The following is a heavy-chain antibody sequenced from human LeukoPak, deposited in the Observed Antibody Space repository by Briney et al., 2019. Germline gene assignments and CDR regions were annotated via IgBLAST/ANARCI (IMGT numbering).Heavy chain of an antibody. CDR1: GFILDNYA. J-gene: IGHJ4*02. V-gene: IGHV3-43*02. CDR3: ARESETSGWYDY. CDR2: ISGGGGST. Sequence: GGSLSLSCAAPGFILDNYAIHWVRQAAGKGLEWVSLISGGGGSTLYADSVSGRFTISRDNTRKSLSLQMTRLRSEDPALYSCARESETSGWYDYWGQGTLVTVSS. D-gene: IGHD6-19*01.